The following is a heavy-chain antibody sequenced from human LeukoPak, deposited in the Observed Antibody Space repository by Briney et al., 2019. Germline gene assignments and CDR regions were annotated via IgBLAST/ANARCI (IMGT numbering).Heavy chain of an antibody. CDR1: GFTFSSYG. CDR3: AKDVLPSIAAAAPYYFDY. CDR2: IRYDGSNK. D-gene: IGHD6-13*01. J-gene: IGHJ4*02. Sequence: GGSLRLSCAASGFTFSSYGMHWVRQAPGKGLEWVAFIRYDGSNKYYADSVKGRFTISRDNSKNTLYLQMNSLRAEDTAVYYCAKDVLPSIAAAAPYYFDYWGQGTLVTVSS. V-gene: IGHV3-30*02.